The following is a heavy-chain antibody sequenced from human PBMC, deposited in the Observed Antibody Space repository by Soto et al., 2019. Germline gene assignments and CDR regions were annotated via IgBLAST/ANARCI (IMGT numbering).Heavy chain of an antibody. CDR1: GYTFTSYA. CDR3: ARSFVVVTPLAY. CDR2: INAGNGNT. J-gene: IGHJ4*02. V-gene: IGHV1-3*05. D-gene: IGHD2-21*02. Sequence: QVQLVQSGAEEKKPGASVKVSCKASGYTFTSYAMHWVRQAPGQRLEWMGWINAGNGNTKYSQKFQGRVTITRDTSGSTANRELSSLRSEDRVVYYWARSFVVVTPLAYWGQGPLVPVSS.